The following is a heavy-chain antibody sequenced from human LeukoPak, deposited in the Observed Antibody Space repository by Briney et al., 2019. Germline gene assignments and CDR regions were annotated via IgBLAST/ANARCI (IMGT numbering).Heavy chain of an antibody. Sequence: PGGSLRLSCAASGFTFSSYAMSWVRPAPGKGLERVSGISGSGGSTYYADSVKGRFTISRDNSKNTLYLQMNSLRAEDTAAYYCAKDGGGSYSTYAFDIWGQGSMVTVSS. D-gene: IGHD1-26*01. J-gene: IGHJ3*02. V-gene: IGHV3-23*01. CDR2: ISGSGGST. CDR1: GFTFSSYA. CDR3: AKDGGGSYSTYAFDI.